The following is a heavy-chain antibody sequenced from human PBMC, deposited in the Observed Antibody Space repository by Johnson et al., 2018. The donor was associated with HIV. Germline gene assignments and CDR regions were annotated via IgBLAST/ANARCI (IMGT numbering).Heavy chain of an antibody. J-gene: IGHJ3*02. CDR3: AKVGSGWYDPHDAFDI. CDR1: GFSFDDYG. CDR2: INWNGGST. Sequence: VQLVESGGGVVRPGGSLRLSCAASGFSFDDYGMSWVRQGPGKGLEWVSGINWNGGSTYYADSVKGRFTISRDNSKNTLYLQMNSLRAEDTAVYYCAKVGSGWYDPHDAFDIWGQGTMVTVSS. D-gene: IGHD6-19*01. V-gene: IGHV3-20*04.